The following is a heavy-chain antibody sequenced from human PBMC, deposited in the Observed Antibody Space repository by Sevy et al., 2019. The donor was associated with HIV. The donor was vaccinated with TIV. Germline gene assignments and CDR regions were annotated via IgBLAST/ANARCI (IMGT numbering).Heavy chain of an antibody. D-gene: IGHD6-13*01. V-gene: IGHV3-72*01. CDR1: GFTFSDHY. J-gene: IGHJ4*02. Sequence: GGTLRLSCAASGFTFSDHYMEWVRQAPGKGLEWVGRTRNKADSYTTEYAASVKGRFTISRDDSKNSLYLQMNSLKTEDTAVYYCATHAGIAAAGRVFDYWGQGTLVTVSS. CDR2: TRNKADSYTT. CDR3: ATHAGIAAAGRVFDY.